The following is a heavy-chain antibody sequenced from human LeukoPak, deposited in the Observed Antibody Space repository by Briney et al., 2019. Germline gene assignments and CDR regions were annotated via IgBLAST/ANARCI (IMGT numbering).Heavy chain of an antibody. CDR3: AKDQGYLGGNWYGFWDH. CDR1: ELSLSLYA. CDR2: IGVSGDT. V-gene: IGHV3-23*01. D-gene: IGHD3-16*02. Sequence: GGSLRLSCVASELSLSLYAMAWVRQAPGKGLEWVSGIGVSGDTYYADSVRGRFTMSRDNSQHTVDLQMNSLRAEDTAIYFCAKDQGYLGGNWYGFWDHWGPGTLVTVSS. J-gene: IGHJ4*02.